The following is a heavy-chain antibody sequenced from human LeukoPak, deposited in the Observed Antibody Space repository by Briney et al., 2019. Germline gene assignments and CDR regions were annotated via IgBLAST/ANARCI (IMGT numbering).Heavy chain of an antibody. D-gene: IGHD2-15*01. J-gene: IGHJ5*02. CDR2: ISPYNGNT. CDR1: GYTFTNFG. Sequence: ASVKVSCKASGYTFTNFGISWVRQAPAQGLEWMGWISPYNGNTDYPQKVQGGVTMTTDTSTSTAYMELRRLRSDDTAVYYCARGGVGHCSGGSCPTSWFDPWGQGTLVTVSS. CDR3: ARGGVGHCSGGSCPTSWFDP. V-gene: IGHV1-18*01.